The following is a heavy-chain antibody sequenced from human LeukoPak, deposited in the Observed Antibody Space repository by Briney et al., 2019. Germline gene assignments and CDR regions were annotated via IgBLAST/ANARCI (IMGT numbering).Heavy chain of an antibody. V-gene: IGHV1-69*01. CDR2: IIPIFGTA. J-gene: IGHJ6*02. D-gene: IGHD4-17*01. CDR3: ARSPTVPNYYYGMDV. CDR1: GGTLSSYA. Sequence: SVKVSCKASGGTLSSYAISWVRQAPGQGLEWMGGIIPIFGTANYAQKFQGRVTITADESTSTAYMELSSLRSEDTAVYYCARSPTVPNYYYGMDVWGQGTTVTVSS.